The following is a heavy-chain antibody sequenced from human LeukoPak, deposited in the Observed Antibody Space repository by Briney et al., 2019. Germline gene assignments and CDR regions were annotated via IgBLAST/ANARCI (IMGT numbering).Heavy chain of an antibody. D-gene: IGHD3-22*01. CDR1: GGSISSSSYY. J-gene: IGHJ3*02. Sequence: SETLSLTCTVSGGSISSSSYYWGWIRQPPGKGLEWIGSIYYSGSTYYNPSLKSRVTISVDTTKNQFSLKLSSVTAADTAVYYCARGTSRITMIVVVVDAFDIWGQGTMVTVSS. CDR3: ARGTSRITMIVVVVDAFDI. V-gene: IGHV4-39*07. CDR2: IYYSGST.